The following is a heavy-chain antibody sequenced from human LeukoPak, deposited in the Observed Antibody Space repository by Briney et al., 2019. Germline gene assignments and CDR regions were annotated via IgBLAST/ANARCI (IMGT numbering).Heavy chain of an antibody. D-gene: IGHD3-22*01. CDR1: GFTFSSAA. J-gene: IGHJ4*02. CDR3: AKGPQLNSGYHPDY. CDR2: VTGSDDRT. Sequence: GGSLSLSCAASGFTFSSAAMTWVRQAPGRGLDWVSTVTGSDDRTYYADSVKGRFTISRDYSRNMLHLQMNSLRVEDTAMYYCAKGPQLNSGYHPDYWGQGTLVTVSS. V-gene: IGHV3-23*01.